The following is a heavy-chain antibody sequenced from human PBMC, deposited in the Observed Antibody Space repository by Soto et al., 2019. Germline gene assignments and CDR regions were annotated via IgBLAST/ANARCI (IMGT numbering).Heavy chain of an antibody. V-gene: IGHV3-21*01. Sequence: GGSLRLSCAASGFTFSSYSMNWVRQAPGKGLEWVSSISSSSSYIYYADSVQGRFTISRDNAKNSLYLQMNSLRAEDTAVYYCARSFSSWYEDPLDYWGQGTLVTVSS. CDR2: ISSSSSYI. J-gene: IGHJ4*02. D-gene: IGHD6-13*01. CDR1: GFTFSSYS. CDR3: ARSFSSWYEDPLDY.